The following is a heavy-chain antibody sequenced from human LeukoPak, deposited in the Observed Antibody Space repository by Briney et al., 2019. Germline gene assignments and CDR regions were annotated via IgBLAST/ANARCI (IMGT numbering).Heavy chain of an antibody. CDR2: IYPDGIT. D-gene: IGHD5-18*01. Sequence: PGGSLRLSCAASGFTVSSNYMNWVRQAPGKRLEWVSMIYPDGITFYTDSVKGRFTISRDNSKNTLDLQMNSLRAEDTAVYYCARRGHGYGSPFDYWGQGTLVTVSS. J-gene: IGHJ4*02. CDR1: GFTVSSNY. V-gene: IGHV3-66*04. CDR3: ARRGHGYGSPFDY.